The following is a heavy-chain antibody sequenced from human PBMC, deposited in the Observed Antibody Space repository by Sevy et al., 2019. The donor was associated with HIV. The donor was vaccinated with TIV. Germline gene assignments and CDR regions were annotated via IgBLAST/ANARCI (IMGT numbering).Heavy chain of an antibody. CDR1: GFTFSDYY. J-gene: IGHJ3*02. CDR2: VRSSGSTI. D-gene: IGHD6-13*01. CDR3: ARVVSSSWSRSKDAFDI. V-gene: IGHV3-11*01. Sequence: GGSLRLSCAASGFTFSDYYMSWIRQAPEKGLEWVSYVRSSGSTIDYADSVKGRFTISRDNAKNSLYLQMYSLRAEDTAVYYCARVVSSSWSRSKDAFDIWGQGTMVTVSS.